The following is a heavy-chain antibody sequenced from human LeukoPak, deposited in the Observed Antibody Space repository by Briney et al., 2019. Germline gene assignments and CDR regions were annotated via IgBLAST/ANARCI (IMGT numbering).Heavy chain of an antibody. J-gene: IGHJ4*02. CDR1: GFTFSSYS. Sequence: GGSLRLSCAASGFTFSSYSMNWVRQAPGKGLEWAAVIWYDDGSNKYYADSVKGRFTISRDNSKNTVYLQMNSLRADDTAVYYCATLRLYGSGSYSSSWWGQGTLVTVSS. CDR2: IWYDDGSNK. V-gene: IGHV3-33*08. D-gene: IGHD3-10*01. CDR3: ATLRLYGSGSYSSSW.